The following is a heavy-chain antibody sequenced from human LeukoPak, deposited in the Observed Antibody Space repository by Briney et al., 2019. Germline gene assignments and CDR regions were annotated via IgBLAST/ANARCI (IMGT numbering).Heavy chain of an antibody. CDR3: ARENSALDY. Sequence: QAGGSLRLSCAASGFTFSNYAMHWVRQAPGKGLEWVAVIVYDGINKYYADSVKGRFTISRDNSKNTLYLQMNSLRVEDTAVYYCARENSALDYWGQGTLATVSS. CDR1: GFTFSNYA. J-gene: IGHJ4*02. V-gene: IGHV3-30*04. D-gene: IGHD4-11*01. CDR2: IVYDGINK.